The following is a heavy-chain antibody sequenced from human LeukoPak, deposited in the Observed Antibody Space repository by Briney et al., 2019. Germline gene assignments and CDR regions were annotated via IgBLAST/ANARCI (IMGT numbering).Heavy chain of an antibody. CDR3: ARVTMIVVVIDY. Sequence: SQTLSLTCTVSGGSISSGGYYWSWIRQHSGRGLEWVGYIYDSGSTYYNPSLKSRVTISVDTSKNHFSLKLSSVTAADTAVYYCARVTMIVVVIDYWGQGTLVTVSS. D-gene: IGHD3-22*01. V-gene: IGHV4-31*03. CDR2: IYDSGST. CDR1: GGSISSGGYY. J-gene: IGHJ4*02.